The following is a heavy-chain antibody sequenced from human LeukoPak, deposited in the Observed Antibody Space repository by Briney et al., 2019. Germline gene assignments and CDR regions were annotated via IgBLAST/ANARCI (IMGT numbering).Heavy chain of an antibody. CDR1: GFTFSSHN. V-gene: IGHV3-21*01. CDR3: ASAGSGYLDF. J-gene: IGHJ4*02. Sequence: GGSLRLSCAASGFTFSSHNMNWVRQAPGKGLEWVSSISSSSTYINYADSVKGRFTISRDNAKTSLYPQMNSLRAEDTAVYYCASAGSGYLDFWGQGTLVTVSS. CDR2: ISSSSTYI. D-gene: IGHD3-10*01.